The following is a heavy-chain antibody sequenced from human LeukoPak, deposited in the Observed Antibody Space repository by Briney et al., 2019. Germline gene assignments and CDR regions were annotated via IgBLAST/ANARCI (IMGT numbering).Heavy chain of an antibody. CDR2: TSSSGSNI. D-gene: IGHD6-13*01. Sequence: PGGSLRLSCAASGFTFSDYYMSWISQAPGKGLEWVSYTSSSGSNIYYADSVKGRFTISRDNAKKSLYLQMNSLRAEDTAVYYCAKEAAAGISEYWGQGTLVTVSS. CDR1: GFTFSDYY. CDR3: AKEAAAGISEY. V-gene: IGHV3-11*01. J-gene: IGHJ4*02.